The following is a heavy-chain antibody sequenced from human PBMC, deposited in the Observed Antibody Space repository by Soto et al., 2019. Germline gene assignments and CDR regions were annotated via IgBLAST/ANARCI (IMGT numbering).Heavy chain of an antibody. Sequence: PSETLSLTCTVSGDSVSGYYRSWLRQPAARRPEWIGRIYISGSTDYNPSLKGRFSMSVDRSNNQFSLKLTSVTAADTAVYYCVRDCSGGGCYSDYGMDVWGQGTTVTVSS. J-gene: IGHJ6*02. D-gene: IGHD2-15*01. V-gene: IGHV4-4*07. CDR3: VRDCSGGGCYSDYGMDV. CDR2: IYISGST. CDR1: GDSVSGYY.